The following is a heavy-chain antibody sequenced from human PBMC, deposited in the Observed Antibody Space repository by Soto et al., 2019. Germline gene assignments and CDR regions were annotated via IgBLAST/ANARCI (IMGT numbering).Heavy chain of an antibody. V-gene: IGHV4-59*01. D-gene: IGHD3-22*01. CDR2: IYYSGST. Sequence: PSETLSLTCTVSGGSISSYYWSWIRQPPGKGLEWIGYIYYSGSTNYNPSLKSRVTISVDTSKNQFSLKLSSVTAADTAVYYCGRDEYDSSVYPRSAFDIWGQGKMVTVS. CDR1: GGSISSYY. CDR3: GRDEYDSSVYPRSAFDI. J-gene: IGHJ3*02.